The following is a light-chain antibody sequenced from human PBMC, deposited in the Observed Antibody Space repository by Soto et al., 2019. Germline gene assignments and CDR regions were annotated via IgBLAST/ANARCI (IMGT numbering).Light chain of an antibody. CDR3: QQYGSSPFN. J-gene: IGKJ3*01. CDR1: QRVSSNF. Sequence: EIVLTQSPATLSLSPGDRATLSCRASQRVSSNFLAWYQQRPGQTPRLLIYGACTRATGIPDRFSGGGSGTDFSLTISRLEPEDFGVYYCQQYGSSPFNFGPGTKVEIK. V-gene: IGKV3-20*01. CDR2: GAC.